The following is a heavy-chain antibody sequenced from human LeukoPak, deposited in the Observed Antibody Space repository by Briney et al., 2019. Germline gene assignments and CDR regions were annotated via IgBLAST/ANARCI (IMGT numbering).Heavy chain of an antibody. J-gene: IGHJ4*02. CDR3: TSCAYDYRFFEN. Sequence: GGSLRLSCVASGFTFSDYYMDWVRQAPGKGLEWVARTRNKANSHSTEYAASVKGRFTISRDDSKNSLFLQMDSLKTEDTAVYYCTSCAYDYRFFENWGQGTLVTVSS. D-gene: IGHD5-12*01. CDR1: GFTFSDYY. V-gene: IGHV3-72*01. CDR2: TRNKANSHST.